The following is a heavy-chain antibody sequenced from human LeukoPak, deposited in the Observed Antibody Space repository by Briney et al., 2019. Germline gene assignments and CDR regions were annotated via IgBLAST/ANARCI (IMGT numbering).Heavy chain of an antibody. Sequence: ASVKVSCKASGYTFTSYDINWVRQATGPGLEWMGWMNPNSGNTGYAQKFQGRVTITRNTSISTVYMELSSLRSEDTAVYYCARGGGNLYYYYYMDVWGKGTTVTVSS. D-gene: IGHD4-23*01. CDR1: GYTFTSYD. CDR3: ARGGGNLYYYYYMDV. CDR2: MNPNSGNT. V-gene: IGHV1-8*03. J-gene: IGHJ6*03.